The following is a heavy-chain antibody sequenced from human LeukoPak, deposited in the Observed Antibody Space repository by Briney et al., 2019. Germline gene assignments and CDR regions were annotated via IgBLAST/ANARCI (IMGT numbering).Heavy chain of an antibody. D-gene: IGHD3-10*01. CDR3: ARTFYYGSGSYFDY. Sequence: ASVRVSCKTSGYTFSEYYLHWVRQAPGQGLEWMGWINPNSGGTNYAQKFQGRVTMTRDTSISTAYMELSRLRSDDTAVFYCARTFYYGSGSYFDYWGQGTLVTVSS. V-gene: IGHV1-2*02. CDR2: INPNSGGT. J-gene: IGHJ4*02. CDR1: GYTFSEYY.